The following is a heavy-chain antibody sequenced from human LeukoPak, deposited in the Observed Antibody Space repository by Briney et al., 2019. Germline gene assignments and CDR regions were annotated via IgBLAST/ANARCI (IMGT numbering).Heavy chain of an antibody. D-gene: IGHD4-23*01. CDR3: ARDFRNGGLDI. Sequence: AGGSLRLSCVASGFTLSDCMSWIRQAPGKGLEWVSYICGSGNSIHYTDSVKGRFTVSRDNAKNSLFLQMNSLRAEDTALYYCARDFRNGGLDIWGQGTMVTVSS. CDR1: GFTLSDC. CDR2: ICGSGNSI. V-gene: IGHV3-11*04. J-gene: IGHJ3*02.